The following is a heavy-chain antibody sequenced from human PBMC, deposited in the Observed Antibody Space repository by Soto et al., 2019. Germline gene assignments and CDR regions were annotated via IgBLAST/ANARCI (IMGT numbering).Heavy chain of an antibody. V-gene: IGHV1-69*12. J-gene: IGHJ4*02. CDR3: ASGIQLWLRRINNGYSG. CDR2: IIPMFGTA. D-gene: IGHD5-18*01. CDR1: GGTFSTYA. Sequence: QVQLVQSGAEVKKPESSVKVSCKAPGGTFSTYAISWVRQAPGQGLEWMGGIIPMFGTANYAQRFQDRVTINAEESHNTSQLEPRSLRTEDTAVYFCASGIQLWLRRINNGYSGWGQGTLVTVSS.